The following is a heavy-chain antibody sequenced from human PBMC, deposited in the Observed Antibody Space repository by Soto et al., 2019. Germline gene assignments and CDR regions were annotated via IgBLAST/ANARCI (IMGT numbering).Heavy chain of an antibody. CDR1: GFSVSANY. Sequence: GGSLRLSCAVSGFSVSANYMSWVRQAPGKGLEWVSIIYSGGDTHYADSVKDRFTISRDNSKNTMYLQMNSLKAEDTAVYYCARTSYAFCGGACHNHDAFDVWGQGKLVTV. CDR2: IYSGGDT. J-gene: IGHJ3*01. CDR3: ARTSYAFCGGACHNHDAFDV. V-gene: IGHV3-66*01. D-gene: IGHD2-21*02.